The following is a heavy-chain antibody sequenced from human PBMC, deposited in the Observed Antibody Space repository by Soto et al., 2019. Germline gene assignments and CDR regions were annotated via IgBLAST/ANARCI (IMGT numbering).Heavy chain of an antibody. D-gene: IGHD5-18*01. J-gene: IGHJ6*02. CDR2: MNPNSGNT. CDR3: ARAGYSYGYDYYYGMDV. CDR1: GYTFTSYD. V-gene: IGHV1-8*01. Sequence: QVQLVQSGAEVKKPGASVKVSCKASGYTFTSYDINWVRQATGQGLEWMGWMNPNSGNTGYAQKFQGRVTMTSNTSISTAYMELRSLRSEATAVYYCARAGYSYGYDYYYGMDVWGQGTTVTVSS.